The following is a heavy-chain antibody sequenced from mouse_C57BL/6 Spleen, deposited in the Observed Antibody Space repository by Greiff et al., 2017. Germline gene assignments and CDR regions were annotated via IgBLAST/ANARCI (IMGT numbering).Heavy chain of an antibody. J-gene: IGHJ4*01. CDR2: INYDGSST. Sequence: EVKLMESEGGLVQPGSSMKLSCTASGFTFSDYYMAWFRQVPEKGLEWVANINYDGSSTYYLDSLKSRFIISRDTAKNILYLQRSSLKSEDTATYYCARASGQRGYAMDYWGQGTSVTVSS. CDR3: ARASGQRGYAMDY. CDR1: GFTFSDYY. V-gene: IGHV5-16*01.